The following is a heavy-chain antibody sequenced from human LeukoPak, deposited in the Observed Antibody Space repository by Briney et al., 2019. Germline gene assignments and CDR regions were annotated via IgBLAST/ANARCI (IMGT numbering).Heavy chain of an antibody. V-gene: IGHV1-3*01. CDR2: INAGNGNT. Sequence: ASVKVSCKASGYTFTSYAMHWVRQAPGQRLEWMGWINAGNGNTKYSQKFQGRVTITRDTSASTAYMELSSLRSEDTAVYYCARAGGFQATPLYYYYYGMDVWGQGTTVTVSS. D-gene: IGHD1-26*01. J-gene: IGHJ6*02. CDR3: ARAGGFQATPLYYYYYGMDV. CDR1: GYTFTSYA.